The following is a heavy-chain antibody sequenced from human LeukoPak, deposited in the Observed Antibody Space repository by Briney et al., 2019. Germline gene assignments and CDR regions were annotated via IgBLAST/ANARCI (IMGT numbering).Heavy chain of an antibody. CDR3: ARDGQLVLRAYWSRYYYMDV. D-gene: IGHD6-6*01. V-gene: IGHV3-7*01. CDR2: IKQDGSEK. Sequence: PGGSLRLSCAASGFTFSSYWMSWVRQAPGKGLEWVANIKQDGSEKYYVDSVKGRFTISRDNAKNSLYLQMNSLRAEDTAVYYCARDGQLVLRAYWSRYYYMDVWGKGTTVTVSS. J-gene: IGHJ6*03. CDR1: GFTFSSYW.